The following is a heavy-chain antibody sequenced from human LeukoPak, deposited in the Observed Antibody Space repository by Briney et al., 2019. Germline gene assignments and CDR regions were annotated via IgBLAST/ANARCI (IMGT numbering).Heavy chain of an antibody. CDR2: INTNTGNP. Sequence: ASVKVSCRASGYTFTSYAMNWVRQAPGQGLEWMGWINTNTGNPTYAQGFTGRFVFSLDTSVSTAYLQISSLKAEDTAVYYCARTEDYYDSSGYMAFDIWGQGTMVTVSS. CDR1: GYTFTSYA. CDR3: ARTEDYYDSSGYMAFDI. J-gene: IGHJ3*02. D-gene: IGHD3-22*01. V-gene: IGHV7-4-1*02.